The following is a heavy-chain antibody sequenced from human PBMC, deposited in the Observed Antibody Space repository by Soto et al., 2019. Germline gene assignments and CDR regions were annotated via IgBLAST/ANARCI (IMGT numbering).Heavy chain of an antibody. J-gene: IGHJ5*02. V-gene: IGHV1-69*13. CDR3: ARAASQWLVPNWFDP. CDR2: IIPIFGTA. D-gene: IGHD6-19*01. Sequence: ASVKVSCKASGGTSSSYAISWVRQAPGQGLEWMGGIIPIFGTANYAQKFQGRVTITADESTSTAYMELSSLRSEDTAVYYCARAASQWLVPNWFDPWGQGTLVTVSS. CDR1: GGTSSSYA.